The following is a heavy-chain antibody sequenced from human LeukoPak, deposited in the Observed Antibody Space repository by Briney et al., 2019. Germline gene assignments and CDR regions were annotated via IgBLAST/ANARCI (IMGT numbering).Heavy chain of an antibody. CDR2: IYPSGST. D-gene: IGHD3-10*01. J-gene: IGHJ5*02. Sequence: AETLSLTCTVSGDSISSYYWSWIRQPAGKGLEWIGRIYPSGSTNYNPSLKSRVTISVDKSKNQFSLKLSSVTAADTAVYYCARDTTYYYGSGSYLNWFDPWGQGTLVTASS. CDR3: ARDTTYYYGSGSYLNWFDP. CDR1: GDSISSYY. V-gene: IGHV4-4*07.